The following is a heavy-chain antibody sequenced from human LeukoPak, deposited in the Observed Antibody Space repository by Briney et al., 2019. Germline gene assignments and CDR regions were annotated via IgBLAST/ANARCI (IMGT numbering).Heavy chain of an antibody. V-gene: IGHV3-21*01. CDR2: ISSSSSYI. J-gene: IGHJ4*02. D-gene: IGHD2-21*02. CDR3: ARPYCGGDCYSPEPFDY. CDR1: GFTFSSYS. Sequence: PGGSLRLSCAASGFTFSSYSMNWVRQAPGKGLGWVSSISSSSSYIYYADSVKGRFTISRDNAKNSLYLQMNSLRAEDTAVYYCARPYCGGDCYSPEPFDYWGQGTLVTVSS.